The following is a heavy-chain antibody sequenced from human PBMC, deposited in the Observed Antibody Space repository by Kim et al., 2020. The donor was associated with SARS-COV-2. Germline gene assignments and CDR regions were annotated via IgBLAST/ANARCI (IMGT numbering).Heavy chain of an antibody. V-gene: IGHV3-15*01. CDR1: GFIFSNAW. D-gene: IGHD6-25*01. J-gene: IGHJ4*02. CDR3: TTDQEGAAAADLDY. Sequence: GGSLRLSCVGSGFIFSNAWMSWVRQAPEKGLEWVGRIKSESDGGTIDYAEPLEGRFTISRDDSKNTLYLQMDGLRTEDTGVYYCTTDQEGAAAADLDYWGQGTLVTVLS. CDR2: IKSESDGGTI.